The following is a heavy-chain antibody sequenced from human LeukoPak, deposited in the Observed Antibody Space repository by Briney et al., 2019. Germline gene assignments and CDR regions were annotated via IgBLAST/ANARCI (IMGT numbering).Heavy chain of an antibody. V-gene: IGHV3-30*03. J-gene: IGHJ4*02. CDR2: ISHDGSRK. Sequence: GGSLRLSCTASGFTFSSYGMHWVRQAPGKGLEWVAVISHDGSRKYYADSVKGRFSISRDDSKNTLYLQMNSLRAEDTAVYYCARAKGYYFDYWGQGTLVTVSS. CDR3: ARAKGYYFDY. CDR1: GFTFSSYG.